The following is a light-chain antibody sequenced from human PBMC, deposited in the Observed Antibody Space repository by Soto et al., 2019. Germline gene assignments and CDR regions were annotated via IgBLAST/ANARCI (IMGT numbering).Light chain of an antibody. V-gene: IGKV1-5*03. CDR2: KAS. CDR1: QSISSW. J-gene: IGKJ2*01. Sequence: IQMTQSPSTLSAFVGDRVTITCRASQSISSWLAWYQQKPGKAPKLLIYKASSLESGVPSRFSGSGSGTEFTLTISSLQPDDFATYYCQQYNSYSYTFGQGTKVDIK. CDR3: QQYNSYSYT.